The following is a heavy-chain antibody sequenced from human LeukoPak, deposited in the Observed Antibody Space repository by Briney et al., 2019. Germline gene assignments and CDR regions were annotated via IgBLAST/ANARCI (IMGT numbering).Heavy chain of an antibody. CDR2: MNPNSGDT. J-gene: IGHJ5*02. V-gene: IGHV1-2*02. CDR3: AKDPFDLMLPENWFDP. CDR1: GYTFADYY. Sequence: GASVKISCKASGYTFADYYIHWVRQAPGQGLEWVGWMNPNSGDTNYARSFQGRVTMTRDTSISTAYMELSRLRFDDTAVYYCAKDPFDLMLPENWFDPWGQGTLVTVSS. D-gene: IGHD3-9*01.